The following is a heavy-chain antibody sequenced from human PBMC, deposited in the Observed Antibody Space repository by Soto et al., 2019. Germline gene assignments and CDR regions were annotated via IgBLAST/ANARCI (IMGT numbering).Heavy chain of an antibody. CDR2: IDWDDDK. V-gene: IGHV2-70*11. D-gene: IGHD6-13*01. Sequence: SGPTLVNPTQTLTLTCTFSGFSLSTSGMCVSWIRQPPGKALEWLARIDWDDDKYYSTSLKTRLTISKDTSKNQVVLTMTNMDPVDTATYYCARIDRSYRIAAAGTGYFDYWGQGTLVTVSS. J-gene: IGHJ4*02. CDR1: GFSLSTSGMC. CDR3: ARIDRSYRIAAAGTGYFDY.